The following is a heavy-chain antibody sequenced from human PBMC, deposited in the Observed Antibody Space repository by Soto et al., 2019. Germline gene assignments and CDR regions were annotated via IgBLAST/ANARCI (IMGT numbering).Heavy chain of an antibody. V-gene: IGHV1-69*06. CDR3: ARVPGYSGYAQPPLVFDP. J-gene: IGHJ5*02. Sequence: SVKVSCKASGGTFSSYAISWVRQAPGQGLEWMGGIIPIFGTANYAQKFQGRVTITADKSTSTAYMELSSLRSEDTAVYYCARVPGYSGYAQPPLVFDPWGQGTLVTVS. CDR2: IIPIFGTA. D-gene: IGHD5-12*01. CDR1: GGTFSSYA.